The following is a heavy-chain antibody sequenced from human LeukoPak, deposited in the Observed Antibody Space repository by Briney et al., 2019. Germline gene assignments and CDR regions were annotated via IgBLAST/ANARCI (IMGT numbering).Heavy chain of an antibody. Sequence: SETLSLTCTVSGGSISSGSYYWSWIRQPAGKGLEWIGRIYTSGSTNYNPSLKSRVAISVDTSKNQFSLKLSSVTAADTAVYYCARVGGIVVVVAANWFDPWGQGTLVTVSS. CDR2: IYTSGST. J-gene: IGHJ5*02. CDR1: GGSISSGSYY. D-gene: IGHD2-15*01. CDR3: ARVGGIVVVVAANWFDP. V-gene: IGHV4-61*02.